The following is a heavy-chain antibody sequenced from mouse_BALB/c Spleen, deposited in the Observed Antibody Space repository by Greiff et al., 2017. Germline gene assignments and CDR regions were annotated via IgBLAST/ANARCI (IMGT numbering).Heavy chain of an antibody. CDR1: GFTFSDYY. CDR3: AREGGGYYGSSYAMDY. V-gene: IGHV5-4*02. J-gene: IGHJ4*01. D-gene: IGHD1-1*01. Sequence: DVKLVESGGGLVKPGGSLKLSCAASGFTFSDYYMYWVRQTPEKRLEWVATISDGGSYTYYPDSVKGRFTISRDNAKNNLYLQMSSLKSEDTAMYYWAREGGGYYGSSYAMDYWGQGTSVTVAS. CDR2: ISDGGSYT.